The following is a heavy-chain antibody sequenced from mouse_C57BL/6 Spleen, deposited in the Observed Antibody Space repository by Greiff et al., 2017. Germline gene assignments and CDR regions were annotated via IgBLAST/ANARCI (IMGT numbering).Heavy chain of an antibody. CDR3: ASHGSSSWYFEV. CDR2: IYPGDGDT. D-gene: IGHD1-1*01. V-gene: IGHV1-80*01. J-gene: IGHJ1*03. Sequence: QVQLKESGAELVKPGASVKISCKASGYAFSSYWMNWVKQRPGKGLEWIGQIYPGDGDTNYNGKFKGKATLTADKSSSTAYMQLSSLTSEDSAVYFCASHGSSSWYFEVWGTGTTVTVSS. CDR1: GYAFSSYW.